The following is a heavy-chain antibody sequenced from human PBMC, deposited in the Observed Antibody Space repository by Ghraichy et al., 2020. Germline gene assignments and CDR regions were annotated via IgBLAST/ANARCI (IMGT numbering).Heavy chain of an antibody. D-gene: IGHD1-20*01. CDR2: ISGSGGST. V-gene: IGHV3-23*01. J-gene: IGHJ4*02. CDR3: AKGPRITGTTTFDY. CDR1: GFTFSSYA. Sequence: LSLTCAASGFTFSSYAMSWVRQAPGKGLEWVSAISGSGGSTYYADSVKGRFTISRDNSKNTLYLQMNSLRAEDTAVYYCAKGPRITGTTTFDYWGQGTLVTVSS.